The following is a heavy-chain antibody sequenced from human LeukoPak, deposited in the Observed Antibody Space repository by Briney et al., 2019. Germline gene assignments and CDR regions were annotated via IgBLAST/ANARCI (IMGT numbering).Heavy chain of an antibody. Sequence: GSLRLSCAASGFTFSSYGMHWVRQAPGKGLEWVAFIRYDGSNKYYADSVKGRFTISRDNSKNTLYLQMNSLRAEDTAVYYCARGIVGATSWYFDYWGQGTLVTVSS. V-gene: IGHV3-30*02. J-gene: IGHJ4*02. CDR3: ARGIVGATSWYFDY. CDR2: IRYDGSNK. CDR1: GFTFSSYG. D-gene: IGHD1-26*01.